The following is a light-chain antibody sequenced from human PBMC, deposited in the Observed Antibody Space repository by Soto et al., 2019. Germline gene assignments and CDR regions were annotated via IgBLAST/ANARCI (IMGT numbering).Light chain of an antibody. Sequence: QSVLTQPRSVSGSPGQSVTISCTGTSSDVGGCNYVSWYQQHPGKAPKFMIYDVTKRPSGVPDRFSGSKSGNTASLTISGLQAEDEADYFCCSYAGSYTVLFGGGTKLTVL. V-gene: IGLV2-11*01. J-gene: IGLJ2*01. CDR2: DVT. CDR3: CSYAGSYTVL. CDR1: SSDVGGCNY.